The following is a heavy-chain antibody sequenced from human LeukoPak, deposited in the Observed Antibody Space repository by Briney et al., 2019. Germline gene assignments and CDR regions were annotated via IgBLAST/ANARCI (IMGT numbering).Heavy chain of an antibody. CDR2: VNPNSGNT. D-gene: IGHD1-7*01. CDR1: GYTFTGYD. J-gene: IGHJ4*02. Sequence: ASVKVSCKASGYTFTGYDINWVRRATGQGLEWMGWVNPNSGNTGYTQKFQGRLTITRSTSTNTAYMELSSLRSGDTAVYYCARAKSRLELPTSFDYWGQGTPVTVSS. CDR3: ARAKSRLELPTSFDY. V-gene: IGHV1-8*03.